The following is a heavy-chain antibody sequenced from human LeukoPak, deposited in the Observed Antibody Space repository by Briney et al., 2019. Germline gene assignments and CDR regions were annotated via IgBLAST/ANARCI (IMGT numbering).Heavy chain of an antibody. V-gene: IGHV4-61*02. J-gene: IGHJ6*03. Sequence: PSETLSLTCTVSGGSISSGSYYWSWIRQPAGKGLEWVGRIYTSGSTNYNPSLKSRVTISVDTSKNQFTLKLSSVTAADTAVYYCARAHMCSTSCYPYYYYMDVWGKGTTVTVSS. CDR3: ARAHMCSTSCYPYYYYMDV. D-gene: IGHD2-2*01. CDR1: GGSISSGSYY. CDR2: IYTSGST.